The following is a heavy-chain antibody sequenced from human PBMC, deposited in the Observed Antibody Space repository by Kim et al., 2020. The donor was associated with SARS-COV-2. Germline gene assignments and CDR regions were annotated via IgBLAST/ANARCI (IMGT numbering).Heavy chain of an antibody. V-gene: IGHV1-24*01. J-gene: IGHJ4*02. Sequence: ASVKVSCKVSGYTLTELSMHWVRQAPGKGLEWMGGFDPEDGETIYAQKFQGRVTMTEDTSTDTAYMELSSPRSEDTAVYYCATHAPTVTTPPDYWGQGTLVTVSS. CDR3: ATHAPTVTTPPDY. D-gene: IGHD4-17*01. CDR2: FDPEDGET. CDR1: GYTLTELS.